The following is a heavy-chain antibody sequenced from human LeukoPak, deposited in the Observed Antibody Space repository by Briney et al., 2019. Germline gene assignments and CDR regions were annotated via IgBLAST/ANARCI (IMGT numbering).Heavy chain of an antibody. V-gene: IGHV4-34*01. CDR3: ARVMTTVTTFKTYSYGMDV. Sequence: SETLSLTCAVYGGSFSGSYWTWIRQPPGKGLEWIGEINHSGSTNYNPSLKSRVTISLDTSKNQFSLWLSSVTAADTAVYYCARVMTTVTTFKTYSYGMDVWGQGTTVTVSS. CDR1: GGSFSGSY. CDR2: INHSGST. D-gene: IGHD4-17*01. J-gene: IGHJ6*02.